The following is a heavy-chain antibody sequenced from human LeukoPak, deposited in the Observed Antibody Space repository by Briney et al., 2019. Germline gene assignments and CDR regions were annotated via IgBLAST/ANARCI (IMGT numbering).Heavy chain of an antibody. CDR3: ARETMGATTFDY. CDR1: GFTFSSYE. V-gene: IGHV3-48*03. J-gene: IGHJ4*02. CDR2: ISSSGSTI. D-gene: IGHD1-26*01. Sequence: GGSLRLSCAASGFTFSSYEMNWVRQAPGKGLEWVSYISSSGSTIYYADSVKGRFTISRDNAKNSLYLQMNSLRAEDTAVYYCARETMGATTFDYWGQGTLVTVSS.